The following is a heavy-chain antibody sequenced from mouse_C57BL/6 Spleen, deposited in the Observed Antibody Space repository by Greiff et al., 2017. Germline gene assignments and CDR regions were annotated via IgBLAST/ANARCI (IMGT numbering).Heavy chain of an antibody. CDR2: IDPENGDT. CDR1: GFNIKDDY. V-gene: IGHV14-4*01. J-gene: IGHJ4*01. CDR3: TYYGYDVGAMDY. Sequence: VHVKQSGAELVRPGASVKLSCTASGFNIKDDYMHWVKQRPEQGLEWIGWIDPENGDTEYASKFQGKATITADTSSNTAYLQLSSLTSEDTAVYYCTYYGYDVGAMDYWGQGTSVTVSS. D-gene: IGHD2-2*01.